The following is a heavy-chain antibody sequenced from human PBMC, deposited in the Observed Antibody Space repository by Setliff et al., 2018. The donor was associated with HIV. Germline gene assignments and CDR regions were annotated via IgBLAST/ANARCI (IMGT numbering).Heavy chain of an antibody. CDR3: ARGNIPYISIIRGSAWLDP. CDR2: INHSRST. D-gene: IGHD3-10*01. V-gene: IGHV4-34*01. CDR1: GGSLSAYS. J-gene: IGHJ5*02. Sequence: SETLSLTCAVYGGSLSAYSWTWIRQPPEKGLEWIGEINHSRSTKYNPSLKSRVTISVDRSKNQFSLKLNSMTAADTAFYYCARGNIPYISIIRGSAWLDPWGQGALVTVSS.